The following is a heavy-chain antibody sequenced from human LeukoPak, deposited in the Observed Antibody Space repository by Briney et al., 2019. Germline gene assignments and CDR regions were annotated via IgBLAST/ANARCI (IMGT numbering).Heavy chain of an antibody. Sequence: KPGGSLRLSCAASGFTFSSYSMNWVRQAPGKGLEWVSSISSSSSYIYYADSVKGRFTISRDNAKNSLYLQMNSLRAEDTAVYYCARIYDSARYYYYMDVWSKGTTVTVSS. D-gene: IGHD5/OR15-5a*01. CDR2: ISSSSSYI. CDR1: GFTFSSYS. CDR3: ARIYDSARYYYYMDV. V-gene: IGHV3-21*01. J-gene: IGHJ6*03.